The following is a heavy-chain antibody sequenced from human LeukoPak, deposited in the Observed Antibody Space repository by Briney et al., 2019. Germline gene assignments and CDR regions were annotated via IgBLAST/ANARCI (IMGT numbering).Heavy chain of an antibody. D-gene: IGHD2-2*01. J-gene: IGHJ4*02. CDR1: GGSFSGYY. Sequence: PSETLSLTCAVYGGSFSGYYWSWIRQTPGKGLEWIGEINHSGSTNYNPSLKRRVTISVDTSKNQFSLKLSSVTAADTAVYYCARERVVPAPGLDYWGQGTLVTVSS. V-gene: IGHV4-34*01. CDR3: ARERVVPAPGLDY. CDR2: INHSGST.